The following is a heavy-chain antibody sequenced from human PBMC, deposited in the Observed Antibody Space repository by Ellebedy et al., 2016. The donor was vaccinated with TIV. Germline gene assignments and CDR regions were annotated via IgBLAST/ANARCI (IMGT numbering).Heavy chain of an antibody. CDR3: ASLSVRNNYADY. Sequence: PGGSLRLSCATSGFTFTYYWMSWVRQAPGKGLEWVANIKQDGSEQNYVDSVKGRFTISRDNSKSSLYLQMNSLRAEDTAVYYCASLSVRNNYADYWGQGTLVTVSS. J-gene: IGHJ4*02. D-gene: IGHD2/OR15-2a*01. V-gene: IGHV3-7*01. CDR2: IKQDGSEQ. CDR1: GFTFTYYW.